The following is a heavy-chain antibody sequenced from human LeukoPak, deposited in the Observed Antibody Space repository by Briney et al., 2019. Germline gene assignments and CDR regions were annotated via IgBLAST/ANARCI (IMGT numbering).Heavy chain of an antibody. D-gene: IGHD6-6*01. J-gene: IGHJ4*02. Sequence: PGRSLRLSCAASGFTFSSYAMHWVRQAPGKGLEWVSAISGSGGSTYHADSVKGRFTISRDNSKNTLYLQMNSLRAEDTAVYYCAKMGVVAARPGTFDYWGQGTLVTVSS. CDR1: GFTFSSYA. V-gene: IGHV3-23*01. CDR2: ISGSGGST. CDR3: AKMGVVAARPGTFDY.